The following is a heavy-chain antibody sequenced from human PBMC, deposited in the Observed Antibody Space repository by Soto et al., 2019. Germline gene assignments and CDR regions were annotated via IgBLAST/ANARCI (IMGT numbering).Heavy chain of an antibody. CDR1: GGTFSSYA. V-gene: IGHV1-69*13. CDR2: IIPIFGTA. Sequence: SVKVSCKASGGTFSSYAISWVRQAPGQGLEWMGGIIPIFGTANYAQKFQGRVTITADESTSTAYMELSSLRSEDTAVYYCARAVSITIFGVVSDDFDIWGQGTMCPVSS. D-gene: IGHD3-3*01. J-gene: IGHJ3*02. CDR3: ARAVSITIFGVVSDDFDI.